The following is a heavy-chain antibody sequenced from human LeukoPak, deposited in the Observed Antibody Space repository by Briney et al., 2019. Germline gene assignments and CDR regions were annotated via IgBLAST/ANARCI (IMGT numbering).Heavy chain of an antibody. Sequence: GGSLRLSCAASGFTFSSYWMSWVRQAPGKGLEWVANIKQDGSEKYYVDSVKGRFTISRDNAKNSLYLQMNSLRAEDTAVYYCARAVGSSGYFFDYWGQGTLVTVSS. CDR3: ARAVGSSGYFFDY. J-gene: IGHJ4*02. CDR2: IKQDGSEK. D-gene: IGHD3-22*01. V-gene: IGHV3-7*01. CDR1: GFTFSSYW.